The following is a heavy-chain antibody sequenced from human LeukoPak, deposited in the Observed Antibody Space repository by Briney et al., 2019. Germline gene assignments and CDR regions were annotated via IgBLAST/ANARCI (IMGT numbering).Heavy chain of an antibody. Sequence: GGSLRLSCAASGFTFDDYAMHWVRQAPGKGLEWVSGISWNSGSIGYADSVKGRFTISRDNAKNSLYLQMNSLRAEDTAVYYCARDLDSDYWGQGTLVTVSS. V-gene: IGHV3-9*01. J-gene: IGHJ4*02. D-gene: IGHD2-2*03. CDR1: GFTFDDYA. CDR3: ARDLDSDY. CDR2: ISWNSGSI.